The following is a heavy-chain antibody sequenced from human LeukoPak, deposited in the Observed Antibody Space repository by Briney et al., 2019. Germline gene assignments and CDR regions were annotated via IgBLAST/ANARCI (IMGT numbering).Heavy chain of an antibody. CDR2: IYYSGST. CDR3: ARSPVTTFFDY. Sequence: PSETLSLTCTVSGGSISSYYWSWIRQPPGKGLEWIGYIYYSGSTNYSPSRKSRVTISVDTSKNQFSLKLSSVTAADTAVYYCARSPVTTFFDYWGQGTLVTVSS. V-gene: IGHV4-59*01. D-gene: IGHD3-10*02. CDR1: GGSISSYY. J-gene: IGHJ4*02.